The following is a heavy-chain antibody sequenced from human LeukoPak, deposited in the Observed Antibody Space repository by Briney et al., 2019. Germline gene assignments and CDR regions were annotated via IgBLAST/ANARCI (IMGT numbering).Heavy chain of an antibody. CDR1: GGSISSYY. Sequence: SETLSLTCTVSGGSISSYYWSWIRQPPGKGLEWIGYIYYSGSTNYNPSLKSRVTISVDTSKNQFSLKLSSVTAADTAVYYCARGEWLVVGYYYYGMDVWGQGTTVTVSS. CDR3: ARGEWLVVGYYYYGMDV. CDR2: IYYSGST. D-gene: IGHD6-19*01. V-gene: IGHV4-59*12. J-gene: IGHJ6*02.